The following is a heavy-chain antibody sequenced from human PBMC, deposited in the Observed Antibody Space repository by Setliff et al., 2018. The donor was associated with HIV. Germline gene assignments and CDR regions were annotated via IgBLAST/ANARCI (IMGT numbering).Heavy chain of an antibody. V-gene: IGHV4-38-2*01. Sequence: LSLTCAVSGYSISSGYYWGWIRQPPGKGLEWIASLYHSGTTYYNPSLKSRVTVSVDTSKNHFSLKLSSVTAADTAVYYCATSFYYGSGSYCAFDIWGQGTMVTVSS. J-gene: IGHJ3*02. CDR3: ATSFYYGSGSYCAFDI. CDR1: GYSISSGYY. CDR2: LYHSGTT. D-gene: IGHD3-10*01.